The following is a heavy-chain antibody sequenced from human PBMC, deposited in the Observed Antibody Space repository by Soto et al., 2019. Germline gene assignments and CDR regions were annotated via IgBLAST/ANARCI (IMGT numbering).Heavy chain of an antibody. CDR1: GFTFSDYY. CDR3: ARDIGISGNWFDP. CDR2: ISGSSTTK. V-gene: IGHV3-11*01. J-gene: IGHJ5*02. D-gene: IGHD1-20*01. Sequence: GGSLRLSCAASGFTFSDYYMSWIRQAPGKGLECVSYISGSSTTKYYADSVKGRFTISRDNTKNSLFLHMNSLTTEDTGVYYCARDIGISGNWFDPWGQGTLVTVSS.